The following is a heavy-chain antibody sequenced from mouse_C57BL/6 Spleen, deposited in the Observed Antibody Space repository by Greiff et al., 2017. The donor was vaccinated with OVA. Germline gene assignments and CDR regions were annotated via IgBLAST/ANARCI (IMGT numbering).Heavy chain of an antibody. Sequence: QVQLQQPGAELVMPGASVKLSCKASGYTFTSYWMHWVKQRPGQGLEWIGEIDPSDSYTNYNQKFKGKSTLTVDKSSSTAYMQLSSLTSEDSAVYYCAAPLYGSAYFDVWGTGTTVTVSS. V-gene: IGHV1-69*01. CDR1: GYTFTSYW. J-gene: IGHJ1*03. CDR3: AAPLYGSAYFDV. D-gene: IGHD1-1*01. CDR2: IDPSDSYT.